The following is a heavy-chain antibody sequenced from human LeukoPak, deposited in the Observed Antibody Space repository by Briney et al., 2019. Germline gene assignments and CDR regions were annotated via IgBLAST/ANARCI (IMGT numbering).Heavy chain of an antibody. CDR2: ISYDGSNK. V-gene: IGHV3-30*18. D-gene: IGHD5-18*01. CDR1: GFSFSSYG. J-gene: IGHJ4*02. CDR3: AKSSKRGEYSYGEFDY. Sequence: GGSLRLSCAASGFSFSSYGMHWVRQAPGKGLEWVAVISYDGSNKYYADSVKGRFTISRDNSKNTLYLQMNSLRAEDTAVYYCAKSSKRGEYSYGEFDYWGQGTLVTVSS.